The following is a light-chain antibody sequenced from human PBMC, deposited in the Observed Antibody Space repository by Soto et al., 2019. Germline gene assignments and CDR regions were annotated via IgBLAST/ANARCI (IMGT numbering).Light chain of an antibody. J-gene: IGKJ1*01. Sequence: DIQMTQSPSTLSASVGDRVTITCRASQSISSWLAWYQQKPGKAPKLLIYDASSLESGVPLRFRGSGSGTEFAHTISILQPDDFATYYCQQYNSYSPERTFGQGTNVEIK. CDR3: QQYNSYSPERT. V-gene: IGKV1-5*01. CDR2: DAS. CDR1: QSISSW.